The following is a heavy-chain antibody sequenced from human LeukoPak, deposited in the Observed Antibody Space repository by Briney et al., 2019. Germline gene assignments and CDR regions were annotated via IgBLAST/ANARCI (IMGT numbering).Heavy chain of an antibody. Sequence: GGSLRLSCEVSGFSFSTYGMYWVRQAPGKGLESVAVISYDGSKTYYADSVKGRSTISRDNPKNTVYLQLNSLRAEDTAVYYCERLPPSVFGVGTGDFDYWGQGTLVTVSS. D-gene: IGHD2-8*02. CDR1: GFSFSTYG. J-gene: IGHJ4*02. CDR2: ISYDGSKT. CDR3: ERLPPSVFGVGTGDFDY. V-gene: IGHV3-30*03.